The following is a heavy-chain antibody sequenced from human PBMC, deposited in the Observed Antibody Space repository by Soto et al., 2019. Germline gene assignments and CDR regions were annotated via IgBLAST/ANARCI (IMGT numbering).Heavy chain of an antibody. CDR2: IYPGDSDT. D-gene: IGHD3-10*01. V-gene: IGHV5-51*01. CDR3: ARRGVSTNYYYYGMDV. CDR1: GYSFTSYW. Sequence: GESLKISCKGSGYSFTSYWIGWVRQMPGKGLEWMGIIYPGDSDTRYSPSFQGQVTISADKSVSTAYLQWSSLKASDTAMYYCARRGVSTNYYYYGMDVWGQGTTVTVS. J-gene: IGHJ6*02.